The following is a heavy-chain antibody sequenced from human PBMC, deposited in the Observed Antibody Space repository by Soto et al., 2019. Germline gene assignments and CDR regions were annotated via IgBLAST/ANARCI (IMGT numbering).Heavy chain of an antibody. V-gene: IGHV4-34*01. CDR2: INHSGST. J-gene: IGHJ5*02. D-gene: IGHD3-3*01. Sequence: PSETLSLTCAVYVGSFSGYYWSWIRQPPGKGLEWIGEINHSGSTNYNPSLKSRVTISVDTSKNQFSLKLSSVTAADTAVYYFARVAYYDFWSGYRRQHNWFDPWGQGTLVTVS. CDR1: VGSFSGYY. CDR3: ARVAYYDFWSGYRRQHNWFDP.